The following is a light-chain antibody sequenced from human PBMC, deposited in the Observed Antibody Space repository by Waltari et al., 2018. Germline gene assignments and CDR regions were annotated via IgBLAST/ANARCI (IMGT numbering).Light chain of an antibody. CDR3: QQYNSYLGWT. Sequence: DIQMTQSPSTLSASVGDRVTITCRASQSISSWLAWYQQKPGEAPKLLIYKASSLESGVPSRFSGSVSGTEFTLTISSLQPDDFATYYCQQYNSYLGWTFGQGTKVEIK. J-gene: IGKJ1*01. CDR1: QSISSW. CDR2: KAS. V-gene: IGKV1-5*03.